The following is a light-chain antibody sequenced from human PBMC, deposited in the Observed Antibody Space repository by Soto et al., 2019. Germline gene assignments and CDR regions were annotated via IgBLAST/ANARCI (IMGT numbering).Light chain of an antibody. CDR2: GVT. J-gene: IGLJ3*02. CDR1: ISDIGTHNY. CDR3: SSFAYSRILV. Sequence: QSALTQPASVSGPPGQSMTISCTGTISDIGTHNYVSWYQQHPGKAPQLIIYGVTIRPSGVSSRFSGSKSGNTASLTISGLQAEDGADYYCSSFAYSRILVFGGGTKLTVL. V-gene: IGLV2-14*01.